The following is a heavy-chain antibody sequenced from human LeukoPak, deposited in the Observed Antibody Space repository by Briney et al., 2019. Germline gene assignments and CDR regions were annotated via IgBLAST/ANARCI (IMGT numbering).Heavy chain of an antibody. J-gene: IGHJ6*02. Sequence: PSETLSLTCTVSGGSISSYYWSWIRQPPGKGLEWIGYIYYSGSTNYNPSLKSRVTISVDTSKNQFSLKLSSVTAADTAVYYCARQPGYYDYGGSRAYYYGMDVWGQGTTVTVPS. D-gene: IGHD4-23*01. CDR3: ARQPGYYDYGGSRAYYYGMDV. CDR1: GGSISSYY. V-gene: IGHV4-59*01. CDR2: IYYSGST.